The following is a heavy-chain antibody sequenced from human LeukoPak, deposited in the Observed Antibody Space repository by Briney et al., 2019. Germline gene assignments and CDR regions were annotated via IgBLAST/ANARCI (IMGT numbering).Heavy chain of an antibody. Sequence: SETLSLTCAVYGGSFSGHYWSWIRQPPGKGPEWIGEINHSGSTNYNPSLKSRVTISVDTSKNQFSLKLSSVTAADTAVYYCASYDFWSGPGGYWGQGTLVTVSS. J-gene: IGHJ4*02. CDR3: ASYDFWSGPGGY. CDR2: INHSGST. D-gene: IGHD3-3*01. CDR1: GGSFSGHY. V-gene: IGHV4-34*01.